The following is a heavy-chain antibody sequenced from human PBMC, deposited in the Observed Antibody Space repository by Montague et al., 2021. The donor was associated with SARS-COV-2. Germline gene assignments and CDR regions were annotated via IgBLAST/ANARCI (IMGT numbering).Heavy chain of an antibody. V-gene: IGHV4-39*01. D-gene: IGHD6-19*01. J-gene: IGHJ2*01. CDR1: GGSISSGTYY. Sequence: SETLSLTCTVSGGSISSGTYYWGWVRQPPGKGLEWIGTINYSGKTYYNPSLKSRVTISVDTSKNQFSLKVTPVTAADTAVYYCASRAQWQLSWFFDLWGRGTLVTVSS. CDR3: ASRAQWQLSWFFDL. CDR2: INYSGKT.